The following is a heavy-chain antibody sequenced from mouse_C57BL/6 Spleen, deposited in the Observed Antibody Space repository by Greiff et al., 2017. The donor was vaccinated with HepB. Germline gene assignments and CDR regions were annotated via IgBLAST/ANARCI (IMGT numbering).Heavy chain of an antibody. CDR3: ARHWDGAMDY. CDR2: IDPSDSYT. Sequence: VQLQQPGAELVMPGASVKLSCKASGYTFTSYWMHWVKQRPGQGLEWIGEIDPSDSYTNYNQKFKGKSTLTVDTSSSTAYMQLSSLTSEDSAVYYCARHWDGAMDYWGQGTSVTVSS. D-gene: IGHD4-1*01. J-gene: IGHJ4*01. V-gene: IGHV1-69*01. CDR1: GYTFTSYW.